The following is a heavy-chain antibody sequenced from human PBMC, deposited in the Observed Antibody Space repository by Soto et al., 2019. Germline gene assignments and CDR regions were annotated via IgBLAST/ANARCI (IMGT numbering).Heavy chain of an antibody. J-gene: IGHJ6*02. CDR1: GGTFSSYT. V-gene: IGHV1-69*02. Sequence: QVQLVQSGAEVKKPGSSVKVSCKASGGTFSSYTISWVRQAPGQGLEWMGRIIPILGIANYAQKFQGRVTITADKSTSTAYMELSSLRSEDTAVYYCARGGYGYFLYYYGMDVWGQGTTVTVSS. CDR2: IIPILGIA. D-gene: IGHD5-18*01. CDR3: ARGGYGYFLYYYGMDV.